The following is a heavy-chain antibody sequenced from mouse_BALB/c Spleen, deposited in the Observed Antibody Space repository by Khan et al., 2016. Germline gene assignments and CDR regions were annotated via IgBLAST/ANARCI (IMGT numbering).Heavy chain of an antibody. J-gene: IGHJ1*01. Sequence: VQLKESGPGLVKPSQSLSLTCTVTGYSITSDYAWNWIRQFPGNKLEWMGYISYSGSTSYNPSLKSRISITRDTSKNQFFLQLNSVTTEDTATYYCANYSGSSYWYFDVWGAGTTVTVSS. CDR2: ISYSGST. V-gene: IGHV3-2*02. CDR1: GYSITSDYA. D-gene: IGHD1-1*01. CDR3: ANYSGSSYWYFDV.